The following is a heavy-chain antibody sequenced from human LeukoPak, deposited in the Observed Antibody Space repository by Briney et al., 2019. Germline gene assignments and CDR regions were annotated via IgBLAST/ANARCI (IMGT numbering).Heavy chain of an antibody. Sequence: SETLSLTCTVSGGSISGYYWSWIRQPPGKGLEWIGEINHSGSTNYNPSLKSRVTISVDTSKNQFSLKLSSVTAADTAVYYCASLYYYGSGSFPRPYYYYYMDVWGKGTTVTVSS. CDR2: INHSGST. D-gene: IGHD3-10*01. CDR3: ASLYYYGSGSFPRPYYYYYMDV. V-gene: IGHV4-34*01. J-gene: IGHJ6*03. CDR1: GGSISGYY.